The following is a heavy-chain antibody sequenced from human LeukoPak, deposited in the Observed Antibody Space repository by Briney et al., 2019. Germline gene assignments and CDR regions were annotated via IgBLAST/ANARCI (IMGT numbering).Heavy chain of an antibody. Sequence: GGSLRLSCAASGFTFSTYTIHWVRQAPGKGLEWVAVISYDGSNKYYADSVKGRFTLSRDNSKDTLYLQMDSLRAEDTAVYSCARDPGTIGSYGFYYYGMDVWGQGTTVTVSS. J-gene: IGHJ6*02. CDR3: ARDPGTIGSYGFYYYGMDV. V-gene: IGHV3-30*04. CDR1: GFTFSTYT. D-gene: IGHD1-26*01. CDR2: ISYDGSNK.